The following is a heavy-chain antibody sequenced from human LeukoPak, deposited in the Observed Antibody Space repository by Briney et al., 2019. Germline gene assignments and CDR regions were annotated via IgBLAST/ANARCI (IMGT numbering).Heavy chain of an antibody. D-gene: IGHD5-18*01. J-gene: IGHJ3*02. CDR2: ISSSSSYI. Sequence: PGGSLRLSCAASGFTFNIYIMNWVRQAPGKGLEWVSSISSSSSYIYYADSVKGRFTISRDNAKNSLYLQMNSLRAEDTAVYYCAREGSYGYSAGYDAFDIWGQGTMVTVSS. V-gene: IGHV3-21*01. CDR3: AREGSYGYSAGYDAFDI. CDR1: GFTFNIYI.